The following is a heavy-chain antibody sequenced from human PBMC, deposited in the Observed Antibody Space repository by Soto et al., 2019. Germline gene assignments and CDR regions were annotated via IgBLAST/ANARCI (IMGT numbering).Heavy chain of an antibody. CDR3: ARDEGNSGSYSLLGYYYYGMDV. V-gene: IGHV6-1*01. D-gene: IGHD1-26*01. CDR1: GDSVSSNSAA. Sequence: SQTLSLTCAISGDSVSSNSAAWNWIRQSPSRGLEWLGRTYYRSKWYNDYAVSVKSRITISPDTSKNQFSLQLNSVTPEDTAVYYCARDEGNSGSYSLLGYYYYGMDVWGQGTTVTVSS. J-gene: IGHJ6*02. CDR2: TYYRSKWYN.